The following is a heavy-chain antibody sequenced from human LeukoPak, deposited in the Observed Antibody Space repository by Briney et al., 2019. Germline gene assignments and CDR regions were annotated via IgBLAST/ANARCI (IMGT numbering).Heavy chain of an antibody. CDR1: GFTFSDYY. J-gene: IGHJ4*02. V-gene: IGHV3-11*01. D-gene: IGHD3-22*01. CDR3: ARDYRGRDDSSGYYPRPYYFDY. CDR2: ISSSGSTI. Sequence: GGSLRLSCAASGFTFSDYYMSWIRQAPGKGLEWVSYISSSGSTIYYADSVKGRFTISRDNAKNSLYLQMNSLRAEDTAVYYCARDYRGRDDSSGYYPRPYYFDYWGQGTLVTVSS.